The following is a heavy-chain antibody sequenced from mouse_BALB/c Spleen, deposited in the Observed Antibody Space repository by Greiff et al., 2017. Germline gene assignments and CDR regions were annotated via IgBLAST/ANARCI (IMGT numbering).Heavy chain of an antibody. CDR1: GYTFTSYY. CDR3: ARGGASLPMDY. J-gene: IGHJ4*01. D-gene: IGHD1-1*01. Sequence: QVQLQQPGAELVKPGASVKLSCKASGYTFTSYYMYWVKQRPGQGLEWIGVINPGSGGTNYNEKFKGKATLTADKSSSTAYMQLSSLTSDDSAVYFCARGGASLPMDYCGQGTSVTVSS. CDR2: INPGSGGT. V-gene: IGHV1-54*01.